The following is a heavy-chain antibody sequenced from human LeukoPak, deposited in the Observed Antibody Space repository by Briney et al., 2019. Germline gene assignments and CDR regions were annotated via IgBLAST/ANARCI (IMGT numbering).Heavy chain of an antibody. CDR2: IYYRGST. J-gene: IGHJ3*02. CDR1: GGSISSSTYY. Sequence: SETLSLTCTVSGGSISSSTYYWGWIRQPPGKGLEWIGNIYYRGSTNYNPSLKSRVTISVDTSKNQFSLKLSSVTAADTAVYYCASDTDAFDIWGQGTMVTVSS. V-gene: IGHV4-39*07. CDR3: ASDTDAFDI.